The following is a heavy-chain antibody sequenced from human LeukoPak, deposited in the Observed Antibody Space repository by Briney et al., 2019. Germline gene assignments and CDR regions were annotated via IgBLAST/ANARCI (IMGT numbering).Heavy chain of an antibody. CDR3: TRLSTLRGVDV. CDR2: TYYTGST. Sequence: KASETLSLTCTVSGASISSSSYYWGWIRQPPGKGLEWIGTTYYTGSTYYNPSLKTRVTISADTSKNQFSLRLSFVTAADTAVYYCTRLSTLRGVDVWGQGTTVIVSS. V-gene: IGHV4-39*01. CDR1: GASISSSSYY. J-gene: IGHJ6*02. D-gene: IGHD1-1*01.